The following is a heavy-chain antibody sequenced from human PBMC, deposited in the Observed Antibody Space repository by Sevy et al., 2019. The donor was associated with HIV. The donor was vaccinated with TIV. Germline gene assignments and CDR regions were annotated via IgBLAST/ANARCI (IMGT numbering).Heavy chain of an antibody. Sequence: GGSLRLSCAASGFTFSHHNMNWVRQAPGKGLEWISYISKSGSTTYFADSVRGRFTISRDNAKNPLFLEMHSLTDEDTAVYYCAREENRELGTIPLDSWGRGIQVTVSS. V-gene: IGHV3-48*02. D-gene: IGHD7-27*01. CDR3: AREENRELGTIPLDS. CDR2: ISKSGSTT. CDR1: GFTFSHHN. J-gene: IGHJ4*02.